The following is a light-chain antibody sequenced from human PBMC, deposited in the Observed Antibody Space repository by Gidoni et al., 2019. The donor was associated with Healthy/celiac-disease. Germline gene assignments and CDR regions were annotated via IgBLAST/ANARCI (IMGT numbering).Light chain of an antibody. Sequence: DIQMTQSPSSPSASVGDRVTITCRASQSISSYINWYQQKQGQAPKLLIYAASSLQSGVPSRFSVSGSGTDFTLTISSRQPEDCATYVCQQSYSTPRTFXQXTKVEIK. CDR3: QQSYSTPRT. V-gene: IGKV1-39*01. CDR2: AAS. J-gene: IGKJ1*01. CDR1: QSISSY.